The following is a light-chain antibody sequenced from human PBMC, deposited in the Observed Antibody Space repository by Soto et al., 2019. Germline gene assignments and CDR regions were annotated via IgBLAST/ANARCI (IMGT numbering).Light chain of an antibody. CDR1: QSISSY. J-gene: IGKJ1*01. Sequence: DIRMTQSPSSLSASVGDRVTITCRASQSISSYLNWYQQKPGKAPKLLIYAASSLQSGVPSSFSGSGSGTDFTLTISSLQPEDFATYYCQQTFGIPWTFGQGTTVEIK. CDR3: QQTFGIPWT. V-gene: IGKV1-39*01. CDR2: AAS.